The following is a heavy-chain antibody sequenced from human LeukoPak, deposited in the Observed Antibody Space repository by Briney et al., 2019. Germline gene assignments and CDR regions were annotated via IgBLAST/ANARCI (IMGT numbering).Heavy chain of an antibody. J-gene: IGHJ4*02. CDR2: INPNSGAT. V-gene: IGHV1-2*02. Sequence: GASVKVSCKASGYTFTGYSPHWVRQAPGQGLEWMGWINPNSGATNYAQKFQGRVTMTRDTSISTAYMELSGLRSDDTAVFSCARSRSSTTGPFDYWGQGTLVTVSS. D-gene: IGHD1-1*01. CDR3: ARSRSSTTGPFDY. CDR1: GYTFTGYS.